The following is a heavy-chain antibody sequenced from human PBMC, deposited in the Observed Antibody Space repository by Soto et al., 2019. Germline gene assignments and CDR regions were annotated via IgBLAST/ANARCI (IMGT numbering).Heavy chain of an antibody. D-gene: IGHD2-2*01. V-gene: IGHV3-21*01. Sequence: EVQLVESGGGLVKPGGSLRLSCAASGFIFSSYSMNWVRRAPGKGLEWVSSISGSGTYIYYADSVKGRFAISRDNAKNSLYLQMNSLRVEDTAEYYCAAVLVPAAYGMDVWGQGTTVTVSS. CDR2: ISGSGTYI. CDR1: GFIFSSYS. CDR3: AAVLVPAAYGMDV. J-gene: IGHJ6*02.